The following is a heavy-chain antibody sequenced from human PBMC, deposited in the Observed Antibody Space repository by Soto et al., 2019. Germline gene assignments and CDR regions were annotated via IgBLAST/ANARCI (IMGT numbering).Heavy chain of an antibody. D-gene: IGHD3-22*01. V-gene: IGHV3-21*01. Sequence: PGGSLRLSSAASGFHFSSYSMNWVRQAPGKGLEWVSSISSSSSYIYYADSVKGRFTISRDNAKNSLYLQMNSLRAEDTAVYYCARDYYDSSGYLAFLDYWGQGTLVTVSS. CDR2: ISSSSSYI. CDR3: ARDYYDSSGYLAFLDY. CDR1: GFHFSSYS. J-gene: IGHJ4*02.